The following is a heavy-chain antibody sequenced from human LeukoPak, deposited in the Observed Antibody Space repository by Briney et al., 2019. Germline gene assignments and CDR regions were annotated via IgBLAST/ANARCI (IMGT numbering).Heavy chain of an antibody. V-gene: IGHV4-39*07. CDR2: IYYNGFT. CDR1: GGSISSSSFY. CDR3: ARVDDFWSASSSIDY. J-gene: IGHJ4*02. D-gene: IGHD3-3*01. Sequence: SETLSLTCTVSGGSISSSSFYWGWIRQPPGKGLEWIGSIYYNGFTYYKPALKSRVTISVDTSKNQFSLKLRSVTAADTAAYYCARVDDFWSASSSIDYWGQGTLVTVSS.